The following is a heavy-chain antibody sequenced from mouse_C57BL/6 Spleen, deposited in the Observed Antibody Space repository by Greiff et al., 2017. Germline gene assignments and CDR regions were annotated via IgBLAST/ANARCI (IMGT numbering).Heavy chain of an antibody. CDR2: IDPSDSYT. J-gene: IGHJ2*01. V-gene: IGHV1-50*01. D-gene: IGHD2-1*01. CDR3: ARGAGNYLFDD. CDR1: GYTFTSYW. Sequence: QVQLQQPGAELVKPGASVKLSCKASGYTFTSYWMQWVKQRPGQGLEWIGEIDPSDSYTNYNQKFKGKATLTVDTSSSTAYMQLSSLTSEDSAVYYCARGAGNYLFDDWGQGTTLTVSS.